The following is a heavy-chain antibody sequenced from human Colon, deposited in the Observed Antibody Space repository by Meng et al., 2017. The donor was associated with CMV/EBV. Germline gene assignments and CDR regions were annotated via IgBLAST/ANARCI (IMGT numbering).Heavy chain of an antibody. CDR2: ITPFNGNT. D-gene: IGHD6-13*01. Sequence: MQLVQSGAEVKKPGALVIVACKASAFTFMHRYVHWVRQAPGQALEWMGWITPFNGNTNYAHKLQDRVTITRDMSMTTAYMELGSLRSDDRAIYFCASGEEQLAHFDYWGQGTLVTVSS. CDR3: ASGEEQLAHFDY. CDR1: AFTFMHRY. V-gene: IGHV1-45*02. J-gene: IGHJ4*02.